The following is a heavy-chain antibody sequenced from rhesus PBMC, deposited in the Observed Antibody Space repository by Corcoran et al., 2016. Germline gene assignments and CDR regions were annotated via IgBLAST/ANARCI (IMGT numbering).Heavy chain of an antibody. CDR3: ARVPHDYGNPFDY. V-gene: IGHV2S1*01. CDR2: IYWDDDK. J-gene: IGHJ4*01. D-gene: IGHD4-35*01. Sequence: QVTLKESGPALVKPTPTLTLTCPFSGFSLSPSGMVVGWLRHPPGKALEWLASIYWDDDKYYSTSLKSRLTISKDTSKNQVVLTMTNMDPVDTATDYCARVPHDYGNPFDYWGQGVLVTVSS. CDR1: GFSLSPSGMV.